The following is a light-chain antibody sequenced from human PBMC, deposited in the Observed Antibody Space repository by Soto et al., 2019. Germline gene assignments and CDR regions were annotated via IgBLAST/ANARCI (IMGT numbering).Light chain of an antibody. CDR1: SSNIGAGYD. Sequence: QSVLTQQPSVSGAPGQRVTISCTGSSSNIGAGYDVHWYQQLPGTAPKLLIYGNSNRPSGVPDRFSGSKSGTSASLAITGLQAEDEADYYCQSYDSSLRAVVFGGGTKLTVL. CDR2: GNS. V-gene: IGLV1-40*01. CDR3: QSYDSSLRAVV. J-gene: IGLJ2*01.